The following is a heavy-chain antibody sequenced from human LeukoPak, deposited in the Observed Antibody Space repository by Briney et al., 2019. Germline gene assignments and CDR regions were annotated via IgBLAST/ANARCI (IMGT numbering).Heavy chain of an antibody. D-gene: IGHD6-13*01. CDR1: GFTFSSYS. J-gene: IGHJ6*02. CDR2: ISSSSGTI. Sequence: GVSLRLSCAASGFTFSSYSMNWVRQAPGEGLEWVSYISSSSGTIYYADSVKGRFTISRDNAKNSLYLQMNSLRDEDTAVYYCARDSRRIAGSYYYGMDVWGQGTTVTVSS. V-gene: IGHV3-48*02. CDR3: ARDSRRIAGSYYYGMDV.